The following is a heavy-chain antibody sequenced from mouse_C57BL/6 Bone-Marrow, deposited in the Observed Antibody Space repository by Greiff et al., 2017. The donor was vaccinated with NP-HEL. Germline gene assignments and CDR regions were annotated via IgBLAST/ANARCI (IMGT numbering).Heavy chain of an antibody. CDR1: GYTFTDYE. V-gene: IGHV1-15*01. Sequence: QVQLQQSEAELVRPGASVTLSCKASGYTFTDYEMHWVKQTPVHGLEWIGAIDPETGGTAYNQKFKGKAILTADKSSSTAYMELRSLTSEDSAVYDCTRSIGDYWGQGTTLTVSS. CDR2: IDPETGGT. CDR3: TRSIGDY. J-gene: IGHJ2*01.